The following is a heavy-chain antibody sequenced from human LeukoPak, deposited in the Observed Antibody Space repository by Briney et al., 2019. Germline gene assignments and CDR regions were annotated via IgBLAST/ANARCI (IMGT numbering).Heavy chain of an antibody. D-gene: IGHD5-12*01. J-gene: IGHJ5*02. Sequence: ASVKVSCKASGYTFTNYYVHWVRQAPGQRLEWMGWNNPNSGGTDYAQKFQGRVTMTRDTSISTAYMELSRLTSDDTAVYYCARGSGYDYNWFDPWGQGTLGIVSS. CDR1: GYTFTNYY. V-gene: IGHV1-2*02. CDR2: NNPNSGGT. CDR3: ARGSGYDYNWFDP.